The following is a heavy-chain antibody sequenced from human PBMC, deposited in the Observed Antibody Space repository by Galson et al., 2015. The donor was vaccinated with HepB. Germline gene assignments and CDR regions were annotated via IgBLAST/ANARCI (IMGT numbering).Heavy chain of an antibody. Sequence: SLRLSCAGSGFSFGIYWIHWVRQSQGKGLVWVSRIHGEGNIRGYADSVKGGFTISRDNAKNTVNLQRNSLRADDTGVYYCAGLGGRSGVAVWCRGTTVTVSS. V-gene: IGHV3-74*01. CDR1: GFSFGIYW. CDR2: IHGEGNIR. D-gene: IGHD1-26*01. J-gene: IGHJ6*02. CDR3: AGLGGRSGVAV.